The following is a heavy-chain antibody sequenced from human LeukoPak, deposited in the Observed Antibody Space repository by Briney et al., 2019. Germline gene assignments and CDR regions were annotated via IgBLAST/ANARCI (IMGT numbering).Heavy chain of an antibody. Sequence: PGGSLRLSCAASGFPFTDRYMDWVRQAPGKGLEWVSRTRNKANNYVGEYAASVKGRFTISRDNSKNSLYLQLNSLKTEDTAVYYCARDVDYGDGFDFWGQGTLVTVSS. J-gene: IGHJ4*02. CDR1: GFPFTDRY. CDR2: TRNKANNYVG. CDR3: ARDVDYGDGFDF. V-gene: IGHV3-72*01. D-gene: IGHD4-17*01.